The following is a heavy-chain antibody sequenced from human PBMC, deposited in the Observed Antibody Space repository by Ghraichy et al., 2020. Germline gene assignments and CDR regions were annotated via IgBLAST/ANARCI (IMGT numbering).Heavy chain of an antibody. V-gene: IGHV2-70*11. CDR2: IDWDDDK. D-gene: IGHD4-17*01. CDR3: ARNTVTTPEGGVFIVDY. Sequence: SGPTLVKPTQTLTLTCTFSGFSLSTSGMCVSWIRQPPGKALEWLARIDWDDDKYYSTSLKTRLTISKDTSKNQVVLTMTNMDPVDTATYYCARNTVTTPEGGVFIVDYWGQGTLVTVSS. CDR1: GFSLSTSGMC. J-gene: IGHJ4*02.